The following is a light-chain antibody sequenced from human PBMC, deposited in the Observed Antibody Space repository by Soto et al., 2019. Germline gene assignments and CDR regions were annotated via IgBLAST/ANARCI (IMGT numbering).Light chain of an antibody. CDR3: QQYNNWTPYT. V-gene: IGKV3-15*01. J-gene: IGKJ2*01. CDR1: QSGSSN. CDR2: GAS. Sequence: EIVMTQSPATLSVSPGERATLSCRASQSGSSNLAWYQQKPGQAPRLLIYGASTRATGIPARFSGSGYGTEFSLTISSLQSEDVAVYYWQQYNNWTPYTFGQGTKLEIK.